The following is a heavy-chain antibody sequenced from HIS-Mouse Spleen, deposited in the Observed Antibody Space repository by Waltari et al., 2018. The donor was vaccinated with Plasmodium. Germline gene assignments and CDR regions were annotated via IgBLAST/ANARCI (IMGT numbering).Heavy chain of an antibody. Sequence: QVQLVQSGAEVKKPGASVKVSCKASGYTFTSYYMHWVRKAPGQGLEWMGIINPSGGSTSYAQKFQGRVTMTRDTSTSTVYMELSSLRSEDTAVYYCARDLFRIGVAGTEYYYGMDVWGQGTTVTVSS. V-gene: IGHV1-46*01. J-gene: IGHJ6*02. CDR2: INPSGGST. CDR3: ARDLFRIGVAGTEYYYGMDV. D-gene: IGHD6-19*01. CDR1: GYTFTSYY.